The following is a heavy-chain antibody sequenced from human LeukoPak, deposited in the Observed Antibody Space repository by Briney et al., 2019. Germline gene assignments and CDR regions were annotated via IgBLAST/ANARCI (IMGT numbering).Heavy chain of an antibody. CDR2: IYYSGST. CDR1: GGCIRSSNYY. D-gene: IGHD6-13*01. J-gene: IGHJ5*02. Sequence: SETLSLTCTVSGGCIRSSNYYWGWIRQPPGKGLEWIGSIYYSGSTYYNPSLKSRVTISVDTSKNQFSLKLSSVTAADTAVYYCARSHWGPYGSRIANWFDPWGQGTLVTVSS. CDR3: ARSHWGPYGSRIANWFDP. V-gene: IGHV4-39*07.